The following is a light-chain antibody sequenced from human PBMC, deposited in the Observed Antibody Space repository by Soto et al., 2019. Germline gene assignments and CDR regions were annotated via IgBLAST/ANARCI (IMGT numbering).Light chain of an antibody. Sequence: QSALTQPASVSGSPGQSITISCTGTSSDVGGYHLVSWYQQHPDKAPKLIIYQVTKRPSGISNRFSGSQSGNTASLTISGLQAEDEADYYCCSYAGSSTVAFGGGTKLTVL. V-gene: IGLV2-23*02. CDR1: SSDVGGYHL. CDR3: CSYAGSSTVA. J-gene: IGLJ3*02. CDR2: QVT.